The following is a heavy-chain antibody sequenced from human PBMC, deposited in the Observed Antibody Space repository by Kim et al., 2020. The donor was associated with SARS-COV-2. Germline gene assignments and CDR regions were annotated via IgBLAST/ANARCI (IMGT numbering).Heavy chain of an antibody. D-gene: IGHD4-17*01. J-gene: IGHJ4*02. CDR2: IIPIFGIA. V-gene: IGHV1-69*04. CDR3: ARAALYGDYEEGYFDY. CDR1: GGTFSSYA. Sequence: SVKVSCKASGGTFSSYAISWVRQAPGQGLEWMGRIIPIFGIANYAQNFQGRVTITADKSTSTAYMELSSMRSEDTAVFYCARAALYGDYEEGYFDYWGQGTLVTVSS.